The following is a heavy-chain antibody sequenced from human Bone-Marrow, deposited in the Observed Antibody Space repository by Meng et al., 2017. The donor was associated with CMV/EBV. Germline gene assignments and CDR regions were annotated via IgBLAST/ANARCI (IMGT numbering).Heavy chain of an antibody. CDR1: GSSSSSNW. CDR3: ARVNVLRFLEWHYFDY. V-gene: IGHV4-4*02. D-gene: IGHD3-3*01. J-gene: IGHJ4*02. Sequence: GSSSSSNWWNWVRQPPGKGLEWIGEIYQSGSTNYNPSLKSRVTISVDKSKNQFSLKLNSVTAADTAVYYCARVNVLRFLEWHYFDYWGQGTLVTVSS. CDR2: IYQSGST.